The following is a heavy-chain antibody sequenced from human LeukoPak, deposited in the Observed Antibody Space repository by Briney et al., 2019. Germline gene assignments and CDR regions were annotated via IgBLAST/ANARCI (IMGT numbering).Heavy chain of an antibody. Sequence: GGSLRLSCAVSGFTFSSYSMNWVRQAPGKGLEWVSSISSSSSYIYYADSVKGRFTISRDNAKNSLYLQMNSLRAEDTAVYYCARGRGYCSSTSCLNWFDPWGQGTLVTVSS. CDR1: GFTFSSYS. D-gene: IGHD2-2*01. CDR2: ISSSSSYI. V-gene: IGHV3-21*01. J-gene: IGHJ5*02. CDR3: ARGRGYCSSTSCLNWFDP.